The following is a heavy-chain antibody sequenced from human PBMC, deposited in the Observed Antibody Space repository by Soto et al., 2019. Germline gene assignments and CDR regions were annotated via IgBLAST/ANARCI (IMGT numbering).Heavy chain of an antibody. CDR1: GGTFSSYT. CDR3: ARCNYRGGQLWYFEL. Sequence: QVQLVQSGAEVKKPGSSVTVSCKASGGTFSSYTISWVRQAPGQGLEWLGGIIPIFGTANYAQKFQGRVTITADESTSEADMEMGSRRSEDTAVYDWARCNYRGGQLWYFELWGRGTLVTVSS. J-gene: IGHJ2*01. CDR2: IIPIFGTA. V-gene: IGHV1-69*12. D-gene: IGHD4-4*01.